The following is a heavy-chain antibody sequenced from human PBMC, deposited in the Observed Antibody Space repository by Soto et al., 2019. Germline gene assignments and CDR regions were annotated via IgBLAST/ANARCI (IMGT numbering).Heavy chain of an antibody. CDR1: GFTFSDHY. V-gene: IGHV3-72*01. CDR2: TRNKANSYTT. J-gene: IGHJ6*02. Sequence: GGSLRLSCAASGFTFSDHYMDWVRQAPGKGLEWVGRTRNKANSYTTEYAASVKGRFTISRDDSKNSLYLQMNSLKTEDTAVYYCAREGPAHYYYDSSGLGVWGQGTTVTVSS. CDR3: AREGPAHYYYDSSGLGV. D-gene: IGHD3-22*01.